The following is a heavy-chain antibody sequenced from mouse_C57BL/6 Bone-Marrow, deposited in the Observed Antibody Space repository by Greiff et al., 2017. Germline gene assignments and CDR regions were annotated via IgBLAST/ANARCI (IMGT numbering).Heavy chain of an antibody. J-gene: IGHJ2*01. Sequence: VKLQQSGAELVRPGASVKLSCKASGYTFTDYYINWVKQRPGQGLEWIARIYPGSGNTYYNEKFKGKATLTAEKSSSTAYMQLSSLTSEDSAVYFCAREGSSPYYFDYWGQGTTLTVSS. CDR3: AREGSSPYYFDY. D-gene: IGHD1-1*01. V-gene: IGHV1-76*01. CDR1: GYTFTDYY. CDR2: IYPGSGNT.